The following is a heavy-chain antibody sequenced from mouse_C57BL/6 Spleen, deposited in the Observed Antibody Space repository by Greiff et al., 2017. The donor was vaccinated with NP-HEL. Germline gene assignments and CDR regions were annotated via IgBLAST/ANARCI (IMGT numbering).Heavy chain of an antibody. CDR1: GFTFSDYY. D-gene: IGHD2-4*01. CDR2: INYDGSST. Sequence: EVKLVESEGGLVQPGSSMKLSCTASGFTFSDYYMAWVRQVPEKGLEWVANINYDGSSTYYLDSLKSRFIISRDNAKNILYLQMSSLKSEDTATYYCARERYYDYDEGYAMDYWGQGTSVTVSS. J-gene: IGHJ4*01. CDR3: ARERYYDYDEGYAMDY. V-gene: IGHV5-16*01.